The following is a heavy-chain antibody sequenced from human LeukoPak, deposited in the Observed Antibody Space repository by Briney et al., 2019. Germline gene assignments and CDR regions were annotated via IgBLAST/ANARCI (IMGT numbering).Heavy chain of an antibody. V-gene: IGHV3-23*01. Sequence: GGSLRLSCAASGFTFSNYGMSWVRQAPGKGLEWVSTISGSGGNTYDADSVKGRFTISRDNSKNTLYLQMNSLRPEDTAVYYCARGLAYYYDSTAYFLDYWGQGTLVTVSS. CDR2: ISGSGGNT. J-gene: IGHJ4*02. D-gene: IGHD3-22*01. CDR1: GFTFSNYG. CDR3: ARGLAYYYDSTAYFLDY.